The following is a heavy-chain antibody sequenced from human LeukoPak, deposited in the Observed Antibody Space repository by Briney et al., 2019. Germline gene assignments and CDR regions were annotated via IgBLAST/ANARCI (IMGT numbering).Heavy chain of an antibody. V-gene: IGHV3-30-3*01. CDR2: ISYDGSNK. J-gene: IGHJ4*02. CDR1: GFTFSSYA. D-gene: IGHD1-26*01. Sequence: GGSLRLSCAASGFTFSSYAMHWVRQAPGKGLEWVAVISYDGSNKYYADSVKGRFTISRDNSKNTLYLQMNSLRAEDTAVYYCAREVWDSGDYWGQGTLVTVSS. CDR3: AREVWDSGDY.